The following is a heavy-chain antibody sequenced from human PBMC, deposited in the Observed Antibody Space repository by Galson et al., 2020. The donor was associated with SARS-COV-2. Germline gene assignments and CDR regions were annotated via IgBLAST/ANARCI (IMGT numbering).Heavy chain of an antibody. D-gene: IGHD6-19*01. CDR1: GDSVSSDSAS. J-gene: IGHJ3*02. CDR3: ARDVAAVADAFDI. V-gene: IGHV6-1*01. Sequence: SQTLSLTCAISGDSVSSDSASWNWIRQSPSRGLEWLGRTYYRSRWNNDYAVSVEGRITIDPDTSKNQFSLHLNSVTPEDTAVYYCARDVAAVADAFDIWGKGTLVTVSS. CDR2: TYYRSRWNN.